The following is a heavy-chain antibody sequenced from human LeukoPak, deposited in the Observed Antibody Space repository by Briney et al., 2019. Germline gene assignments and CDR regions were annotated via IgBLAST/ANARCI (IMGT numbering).Heavy chain of an antibody. V-gene: IGHV1-69*01. CDR2: IIPIFGTA. D-gene: IGHD6-19*01. CDR3: ASFKDQRATWLGGYFDY. Sequence: VASVKVSCKASGGTFSSYAISWVRQAPGQGLEWMGGIIPIFGTANYAQKFQGRVTITAGESTSTAYMELSSLRSEDTAVYYCASFKDQRATWLGGYFDYWGQGTLVTVSS. CDR1: GGTFSSYA. J-gene: IGHJ4*02.